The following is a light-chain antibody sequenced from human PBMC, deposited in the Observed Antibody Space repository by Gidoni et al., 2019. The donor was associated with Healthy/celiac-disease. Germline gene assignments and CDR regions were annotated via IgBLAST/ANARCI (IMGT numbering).Light chain of an antibody. Sequence: EIVLTQSPGTLSLSPGERATLSCRASQSGSSSYLAWYQQKPGQAPRLLIYGASIRATGIPDRVSGSGSGTDFTLTSSRLEPEDFAVYYWQQYDSSPRTFGQGTKVEIK. V-gene: IGKV3-20*01. CDR3: QQYDSSPRT. CDR2: GAS. CDR1: QSGSSSY. J-gene: IGKJ1*01.